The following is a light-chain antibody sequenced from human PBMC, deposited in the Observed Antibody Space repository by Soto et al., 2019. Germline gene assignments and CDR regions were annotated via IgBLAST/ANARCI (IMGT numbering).Light chain of an antibody. Sequence: QSVLTQPPSASGSPGQSVTISCTGTSRDVGAYNYVSWYQQHPGKAPKLLIYEVTQRPSGVPDRFSASKSGNTASLTVSGLQAEDEDDYYCCSYGGTNINWLFGGGTKVTVL. CDR2: EVT. CDR3: CSYGGTNINWL. V-gene: IGLV2-8*01. J-gene: IGLJ3*02. CDR1: SRDVGAYNY.